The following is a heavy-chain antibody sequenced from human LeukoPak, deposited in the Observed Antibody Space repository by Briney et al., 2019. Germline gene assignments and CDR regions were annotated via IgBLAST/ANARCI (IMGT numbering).Heavy chain of an antibody. V-gene: IGHV4-34*01. CDR1: GGSFSGYY. Sequence: SETLSLTWAVYGGSFSGYYWSWIRQPPGKGLEWIGEINHSGSTNYNPSLKSRVTISVDTSKNQFSLKLSSVTAADTAVYYCASFQVAAAGVDYWGQGTLVTVSS. J-gene: IGHJ4*02. CDR3: ASFQVAAAGVDY. D-gene: IGHD6-13*01. CDR2: INHSGST.